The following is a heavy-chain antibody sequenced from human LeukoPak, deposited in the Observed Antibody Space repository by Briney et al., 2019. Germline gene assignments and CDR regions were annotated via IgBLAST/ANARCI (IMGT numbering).Heavy chain of an antibody. D-gene: IGHD3-3*01. CDR3: TRSGTA. V-gene: IGHV3-53*01. CDR1: GFTVSSNF. Sequence: PGRSLRLSCAASGFTVSSNFMTWVRQAPGKGLEWVSVIYSGGSTYYADSVKGRFTISRDNSKNTLFLQMNSLRAEDTAVYYCTRSGTAWGQGTLVTVSS. J-gene: IGHJ4*02. CDR2: IYSGGST.